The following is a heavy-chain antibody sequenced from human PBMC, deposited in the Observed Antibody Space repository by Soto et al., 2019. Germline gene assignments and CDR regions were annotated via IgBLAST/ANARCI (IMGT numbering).Heavy chain of an antibody. V-gene: IGHV2-5*02. J-gene: IGHJ5*02. CDR2: IYWDDDK. Sequence: QITLKESGPTLVKPTQTLTLTCTFSGFSLSTSGAGVGWIRQPPGKALEWLALIYWDDDKRYSPSLKSRLTITKDTSKIQAVLTMTIMDPVDTATYYCARSPYNWFDPWGQGTLVTVCS. CDR1: GFSLSTSGAG. CDR3: ARSPYNWFDP.